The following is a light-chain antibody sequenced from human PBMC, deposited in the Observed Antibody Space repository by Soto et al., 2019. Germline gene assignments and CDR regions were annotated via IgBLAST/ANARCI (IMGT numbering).Light chain of an antibody. Sequence: EIVLTQSPGTLSLSPGERATLSRNPSRRVSGNYLAWYHQIPGQAPRLLIHGASNRATGIPDRFNGSGSGTDFTLTISRLETEDSAVYYCQQYDTLPRTFGQGTKVDIK. CDR2: GAS. CDR3: QQYDTLPRT. V-gene: IGKV3-20*01. CDR1: RRVSGNY. J-gene: IGKJ1*01.